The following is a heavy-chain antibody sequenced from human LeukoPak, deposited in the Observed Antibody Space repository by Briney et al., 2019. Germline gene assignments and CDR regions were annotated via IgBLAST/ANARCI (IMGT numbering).Heavy chain of an antibody. J-gene: IGHJ4*02. CDR2: ISGSGGST. D-gene: IGHD2-15*01. CDR1: GFTFSSYA. CDR3: ARAAKLVVASAYYFDY. V-gene: IGHV3-23*01. Sequence: GSLRLSCAASGFTFSSYAMSWVRQAPGKGLEWVSAISGSGGSTYYADSVKGRFTISRDNSKNTLYLQMNSLRSEDTAVYYCARAAKLVVASAYYFDYWGQGTLVTVSS.